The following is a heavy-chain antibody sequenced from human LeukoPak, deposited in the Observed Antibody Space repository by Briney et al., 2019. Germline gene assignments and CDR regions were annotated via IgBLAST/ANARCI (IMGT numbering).Heavy chain of an antibody. CDR1: GYSISSGYY. D-gene: IGHD3-16*01. J-gene: IGHJ4*02. CDR3: AVSRGGDGYYFDY. CDR2: IYYSGST. V-gene: IGHV4-61*01. Sequence: SETLSLTCTVSGYSISSGYYWSWIRQPPGKGLEWIGYIYYSGSTNYNPSLKSRVTISVDTSKNQFSLKLSSVTAADTAVYYCAVSRGGDGYYFDYWGQGTLVTVSS.